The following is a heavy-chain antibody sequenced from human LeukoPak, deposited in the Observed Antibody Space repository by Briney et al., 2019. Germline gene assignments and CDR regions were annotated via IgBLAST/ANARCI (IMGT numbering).Heavy chain of an antibody. D-gene: IGHD1-26*01. V-gene: IGHV4-4*07. Sequence: ASETLSLTCTVSGVSTTNYYWAWIRQPAGKGLEWIGRMYISGSTNYNPSLKSRVTISIDKSKNQFSLKLRSVTAADTAVYYCARDYLVGAPLDSWGQGTLVTVSS. J-gene: IGHJ4*02. CDR2: MYISGST. CDR3: ARDYLVGAPLDS. CDR1: GVSTTNYY.